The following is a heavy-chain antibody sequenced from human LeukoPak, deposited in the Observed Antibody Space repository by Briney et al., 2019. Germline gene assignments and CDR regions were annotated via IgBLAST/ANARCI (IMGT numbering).Heavy chain of an antibody. CDR3: AKDHCSGGSCGYYFDY. Sequence: PGRSLRLSCAASGFTFDDYAMHWVRQAPGKGLEWVSGISWNSGSIGYADSVKGRFTISRDNAKNSLYLQMNSLRAEDMALYYCAKDHCSGGSCGYYFDYWGQGTLVTVSS. CDR2: ISWNSGSI. CDR1: GFTFDDYA. J-gene: IGHJ4*02. V-gene: IGHV3-9*03. D-gene: IGHD2-15*01.